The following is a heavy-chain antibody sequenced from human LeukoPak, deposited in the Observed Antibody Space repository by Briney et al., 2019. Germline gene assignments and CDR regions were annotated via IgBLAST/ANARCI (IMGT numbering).Heavy chain of an antibody. CDR2: IKQDGGEK. Sequence: QSGGSLRLSCAASGFTFTSYWMTWVRQAPGKGLEWVANIKQDGGEKYYVDSVKGRFTISRDNAKNSLYLQMNSLGVEDTAVYYCARDRMGDCSGGNCYNGFDYWGQGTLVTVSS. J-gene: IGHJ4*02. D-gene: IGHD2-15*01. CDR1: GFTFTSYW. CDR3: ARDRMGDCSGGNCYNGFDY. V-gene: IGHV3-7*01.